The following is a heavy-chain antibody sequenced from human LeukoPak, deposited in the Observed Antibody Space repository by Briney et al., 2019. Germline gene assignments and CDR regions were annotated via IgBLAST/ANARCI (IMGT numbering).Heavy chain of an antibody. V-gene: IGHV3-7*03. CDR2: MNEDGSEK. D-gene: IGHD6-6*01. J-gene: IGHJ4*02. CDR1: GFGFSNYW. CDR3: ARGIRRSSTFDS. Sequence: GGSLRLSCAASGFGFSNYWMSWVRQAPGKGLEWVANMNEDGSEKNYVDSVKGRFTISRDNAKNSLYLQMNSLRAEDTAVYYCARGIRRSSTFDSWGQGTLVTVSS.